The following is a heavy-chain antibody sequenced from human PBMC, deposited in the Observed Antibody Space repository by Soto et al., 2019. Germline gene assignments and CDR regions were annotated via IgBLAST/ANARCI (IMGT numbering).Heavy chain of an antibody. CDR1: GGSFSGYY. Sequence: TSETLSLTCAVYGGSFSGYYWSWIRQPPGKGLEWIGEINHSGSTNYNPSLKSRVTISVDTSKNQFSLKLSSVTAADTAVYYCARGRGYDYVWGSYRYSYFDYWGQGTLVTVSS. CDR3: ARGRGYDYVWGSYRYSYFDY. J-gene: IGHJ4*02. CDR2: INHSGST. D-gene: IGHD3-16*02. V-gene: IGHV4-34*01.